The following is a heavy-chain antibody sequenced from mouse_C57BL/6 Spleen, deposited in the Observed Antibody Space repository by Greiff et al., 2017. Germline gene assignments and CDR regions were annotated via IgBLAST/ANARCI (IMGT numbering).Heavy chain of an antibody. D-gene: IGHD1-1*01. Sequence: EVQGVESGPGMVKPSQSLSLTCTVTGYSITSGYDWHWIRHFPGNKLEWMGYISYSGSTNYNPSLKSRISITHDTSKNHFFLKLNSVTTEDTATYYCARGGTTVVGAMDYWGQGTSVTVSS. J-gene: IGHJ4*01. CDR2: ISYSGST. CDR1: GYSITSGYD. V-gene: IGHV3-1*01. CDR3: ARGGTTVVGAMDY.